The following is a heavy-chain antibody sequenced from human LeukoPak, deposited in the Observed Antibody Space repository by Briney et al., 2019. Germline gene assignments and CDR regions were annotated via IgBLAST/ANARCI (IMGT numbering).Heavy chain of an antibody. J-gene: IGHJ5*02. Sequence: ASVKVSCKASGYTFTSYGISWVRQAPGQGLEWMGWISAYNGNTNYAQKLQGRVTMTTDTSTSTAYMELRSLRSDDTAVYYCARGDYDYVWESYRDHWFDPWGQGTLVTVSS. CDR3: ARGDYDYVWESYRDHWFDP. D-gene: IGHD3-16*02. V-gene: IGHV1-18*01. CDR1: GYTFTSYG. CDR2: ISAYNGNT.